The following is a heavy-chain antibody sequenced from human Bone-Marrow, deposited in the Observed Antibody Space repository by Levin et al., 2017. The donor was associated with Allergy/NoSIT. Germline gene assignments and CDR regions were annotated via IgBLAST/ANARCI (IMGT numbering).Heavy chain of an antibody. CDR2: ITSSGDST. V-gene: IGHV3-48*02. J-gene: IGHJ4*02. Sequence: GESLKISCVASGFTFRHYTMNWVRQAPGKGLEWVSCITSSGDSTYYADSAKGRFTISRDNAKNSLYLQLNRLRDEDTAMYYCARDPARGYYDSSGYSGDHWGQGTLVTVSS. CDR3: ARDPARGYYDSSGYSGDH. D-gene: IGHD3-22*01. CDR1: GFTFRHYT.